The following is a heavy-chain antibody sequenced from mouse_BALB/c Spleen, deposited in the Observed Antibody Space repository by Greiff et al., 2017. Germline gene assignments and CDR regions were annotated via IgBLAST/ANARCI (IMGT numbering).Heavy chain of an antibody. J-gene: IGHJ4*01. CDR2: ISTYYGDA. Sequence: VKLMESGAELVRPGVSVKISCKGSGYTFTDYAMHWVKQSHAKSLEWIGVISTYYGDASYNQKFKGKATMTVDKSSSTAYMELARLTSEDSAIYYCAREYGNYVDYAMDYWGQGTSVTVSS. D-gene: IGHD2-10*02. V-gene: IGHV1S137*01. CDR3: AREYGNYVDYAMDY. CDR1: GYTFTDYA.